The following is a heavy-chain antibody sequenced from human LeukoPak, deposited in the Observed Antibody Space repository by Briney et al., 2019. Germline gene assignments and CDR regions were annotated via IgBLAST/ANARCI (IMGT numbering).Heavy chain of an antibody. Sequence: RQSLRLSCARSGFIFKKFWITWVRPAPGEGREWVANINHDGKETYYADSVRGRFTISRDNAKNWIYLQMNSLRGEDTAVYYCAREGGDNYAEAGYWGHGTLVIVSS. CDR3: AREGGDNYAEAGY. D-gene: IGHD3-16*01. V-gene: IGHV3-7*01. CDR1: GFIFKKFW. J-gene: IGHJ4*01. CDR2: INHDGKET.